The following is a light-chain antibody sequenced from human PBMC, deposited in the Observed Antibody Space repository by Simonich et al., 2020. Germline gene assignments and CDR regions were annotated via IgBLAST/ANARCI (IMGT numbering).Light chain of an antibody. CDR1: QSVLYSTNNKNY. CDR3: QQYYSTPYT. Sequence: DIVMTQSPDYLAVSLGERATINCKYSQSVLYSTNNKNYLAWYQQKPGPPPKLLIYWASTRESGVPDRFSGSGSGTDFTLTISSLQAEDVAVYYCQQYYSTPYTFGQGTKLEIK. V-gene: IGKV4-1*01. J-gene: IGKJ2*01. CDR2: WAS.